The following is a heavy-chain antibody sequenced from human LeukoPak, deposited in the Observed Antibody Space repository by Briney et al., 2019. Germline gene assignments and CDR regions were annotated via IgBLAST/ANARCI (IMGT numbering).Heavy chain of an antibody. V-gene: IGHV3-7*01. CDR3: ARDFDP. CDR2: IKQDGSEK. Sequence: GGSLRLSCAASGFTFNSYAMSWVRQAPGKGLEWAANIKQDGSEKYYVDSVKGRFTISRDNAKNSLYLQMNSLRAEDTAVYYCARDFDPWGQGTLVTVSS. J-gene: IGHJ5*02. CDR1: GFTFNSYA.